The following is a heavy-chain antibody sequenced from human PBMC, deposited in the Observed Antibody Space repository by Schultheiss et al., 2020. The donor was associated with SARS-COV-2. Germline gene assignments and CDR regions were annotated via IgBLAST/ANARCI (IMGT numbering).Heavy chain of an antibody. D-gene: IGHD3-3*01. CDR1: GGSFSGYY. CDR2: IYYSGST. J-gene: IGHJ4*02. Sequence: SETLSLTCAVYGGSFSGYYWSWIRQPPGKGLEWIGSIYYSGSTNYNPSLKSRVTISVDTSKNQFSLKLSSVTAADTAVYYCARGYYDFWSGYPEWYFDYWGQGILVTGSS. CDR3: ARGYYDFWSGYPEWYFDY. V-gene: IGHV4-34*01.